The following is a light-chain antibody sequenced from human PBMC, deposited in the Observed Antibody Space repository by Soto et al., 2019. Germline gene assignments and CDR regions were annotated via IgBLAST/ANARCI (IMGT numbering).Light chain of an antibody. CDR1: HSVISNY. Sequence: IVLAHAPATLSWSPGEIATLSVRASHSVISNYLAWYQHKPGQAPRLLIYGASSRATGVPDRFSGSVSGTDFTLTISRLGPEDFAVYYCQQYGRSPYTFGPGTKVDIK. CDR2: GAS. J-gene: IGKJ3*01. CDR3: QQYGRSPYT. V-gene: IGKV3-20*01.